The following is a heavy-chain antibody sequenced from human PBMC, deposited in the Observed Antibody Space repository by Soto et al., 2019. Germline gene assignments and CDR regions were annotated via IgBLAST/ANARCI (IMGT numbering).Heavy chain of an antibody. CDR1: GFTVSSNY. CDR3: ARPANWDDAFDI. V-gene: IGHV3-53*04. D-gene: IGHD7-27*01. J-gene: IGHJ3*02. Sequence: GGSLRLSCAASGFTVSSNYMSWVRQAPGKGLEWVSVIYSGGSTYYADAVKGRFTISRHNSKNTLYLQMNSLRAEDTAVYYCARPANWDDAFDIWGQGTMVNVAS. CDR2: IYSGGST.